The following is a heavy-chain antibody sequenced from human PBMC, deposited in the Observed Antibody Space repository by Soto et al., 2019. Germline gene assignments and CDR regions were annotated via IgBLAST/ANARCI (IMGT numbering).Heavy chain of an antibody. CDR3: ARDNIYYYDSSGYYQYFDY. J-gene: IGHJ4*02. D-gene: IGHD3-22*01. CDR1: GGTISSYA. Sequence: SVKLSWKDCGGTISSYAMSWVRQAPGQRLEWMGGIIPIFGTANYAQKFQGRVTITADESTSTAYMELSSLRSEDTAVYYCARDNIYYYDSSGYYQYFDYWGQGSLVTVSS. V-gene: IGHV1-69*13. CDR2: IIPIFGTA.